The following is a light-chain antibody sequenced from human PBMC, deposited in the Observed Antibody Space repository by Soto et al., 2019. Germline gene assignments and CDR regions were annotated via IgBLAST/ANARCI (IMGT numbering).Light chain of an antibody. CDR2: GAS. CDR1: QSVSSN. V-gene: IGKV3-15*01. J-gene: IGKJ4*01. CDR3: QQYNNWPLT. Sequence: IVMTQSPATRSVSPVERATLSCRASQSVSSNLAWYQQKPGQAPRLLIYGASTRATGIPARFSGSGSGTEFTLTISSLQSEDFAVYYCQQYNNWPLTFGGGTKVDIK.